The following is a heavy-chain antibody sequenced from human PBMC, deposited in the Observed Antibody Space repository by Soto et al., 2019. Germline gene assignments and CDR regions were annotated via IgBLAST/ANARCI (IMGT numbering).Heavy chain of an antibody. CDR3: ARGRYYDSSGSNWFDP. D-gene: IGHD3-22*01. CDR2: IIPIFGTV. CDR1: GGTFSTDG. V-gene: IGHV1-69*13. J-gene: IGHJ5*02. Sequence: GASVKVSCKASGGTFSTDGLSWVRQAPGQGLEWMGGIIPIFGTVNYAQKFQGRVTIIADEFTSIVYMELSSLRSDDTAVYYCARGRYYDSSGSNWFDPWGQGTLVTVSS.